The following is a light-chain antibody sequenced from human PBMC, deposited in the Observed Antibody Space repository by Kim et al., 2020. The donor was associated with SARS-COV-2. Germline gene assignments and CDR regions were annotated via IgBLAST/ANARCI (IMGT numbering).Light chain of an antibody. V-gene: IGKV1-27*01. CDR1: QDIANS. Sequence: ASVGDRVTITGRASQDIANSLAWYQQKPGTVPKVLIYGASTLQSGVPSRFSGSGSGTEFTLTIGSLQTEDVATYYCQKYNSAPWTFGPGTKVDIK. J-gene: IGKJ1*01. CDR2: GAS. CDR3: QKYNSAPWT.